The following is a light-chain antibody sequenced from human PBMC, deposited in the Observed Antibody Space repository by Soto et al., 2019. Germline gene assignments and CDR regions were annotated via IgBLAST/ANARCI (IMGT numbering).Light chain of an antibody. V-gene: IGKV1-5*03. Sequence: DIQMTQSPSTLSASVGDRVTITCRASQSISTWLAWYQQKPGKAPKLLIYKASNLEGGVPSRFSGSGSGTEFNITISSLQPYDFATYYGQQYNTYPLTFGGGTTVEIK. CDR3: QQYNTYPLT. CDR1: QSISTW. J-gene: IGKJ4*01. CDR2: KAS.